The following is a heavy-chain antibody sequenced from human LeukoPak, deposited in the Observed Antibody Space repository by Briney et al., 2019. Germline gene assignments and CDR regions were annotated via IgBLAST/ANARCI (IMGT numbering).Heavy chain of an antibody. CDR3: VRGGGDIVVVPAAGVNNWFDP. V-gene: IGHV4-34*01. D-gene: IGHD2-2*01. J-gene: IGHJ5*02. Sequence: SETLSLTCAVYGGSFSGYYWSWIRQPPGKGLEWIGEINHSGSTNYNPSLKSRVTISVDTSKNQFSLKLSSVTAADTAVYYCVRGGGDIVVVPAAGVNNWFDPWGQGTLVTVSS. CDR2: INHSGST. CDR1: GGSFSGYY.